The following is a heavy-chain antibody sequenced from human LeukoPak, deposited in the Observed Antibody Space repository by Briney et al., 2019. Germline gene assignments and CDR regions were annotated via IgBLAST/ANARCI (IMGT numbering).Heavy chain of an antibody. Sequence: SETLSLTCTASGGSIRSSSYYWGWIRQPPGKGLVWIGRIYYDGSPYYNPSLKSRVTISVDTSKNQFSLKVRSVTAADTAVYYCARQVLEMTAMYAFDIWGQGTIVTVSS. CDR2: IYYDGSP. CDR3: ARQVLEMTAMYAFDI. CDR1: GGSIRSSSYY. D-gene: IGHD5-24*01. J-gene: IGHJ3*02. V-gene: IGHV4-39*01.